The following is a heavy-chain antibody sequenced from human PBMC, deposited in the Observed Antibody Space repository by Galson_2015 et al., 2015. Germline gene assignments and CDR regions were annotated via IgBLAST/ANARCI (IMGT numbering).Heavy chain of an antibody. CDR3: ARVSWELPLGYYYYMDV. CDR1: GFTVSSNY. CDR2: IYSGGST. J-gene: IGHJ6*03. D-gene: IGHD1-26*01. V-gene: IGHV3-66*02. Sequence: SLRLSCAASGFTVSSNYMSWVRQAPGKGLEWVSVIYSGGSTYYADSVKGRFTISRDNSKNTLYLQMNSLRAEDTAVYYCARVSWELPLGYYYYMDVWGKGTTVTVSS.